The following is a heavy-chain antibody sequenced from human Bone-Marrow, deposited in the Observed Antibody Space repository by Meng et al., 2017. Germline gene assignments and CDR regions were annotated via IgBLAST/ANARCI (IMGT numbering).Heavy chain of an antibody. CDR1: GFTFSSYA. D-gene: IGHD3-22*01. V-gene: IGHV3-48*03. J-gene: IGHJ4*02. Sequence: GESLKISFPASGFTFSSYAMSWVGQAPGKGLEWVSYISSSGSTIYYADSVKGRFTISRDNAKNSLYLQRNSLRAEDTAVYYCARDLGSSGYYSYFDYWGQGTLVTVSS. CDR2: ISSSGSTI. CDR3: ARDLGSSGYYSYFDY.